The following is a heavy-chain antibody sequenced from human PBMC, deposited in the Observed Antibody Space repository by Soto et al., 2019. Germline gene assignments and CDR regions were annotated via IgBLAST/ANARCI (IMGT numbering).Heavy chain of an antibody. CDR3: ARSYDSSGYDYYYYGMDV. CDR2: IIPIFGTA. D-gene: IGHD3-22*01. J-gene: IGHJ6*02. V-gene: IGHV1-69*01. CDR1: GGTFSSYA. Sequence: QVQLVQSGAEVKKPGSSVKVSCKASGGTFSSYAISWVRQAPGQGLEWMGGIIPIFGTANYAQKFQGRVTITADESTSTAYMALSSLRSEDTAVYYCARSYDSSGYDYYYYGMDVWGQGTTVTVSS.